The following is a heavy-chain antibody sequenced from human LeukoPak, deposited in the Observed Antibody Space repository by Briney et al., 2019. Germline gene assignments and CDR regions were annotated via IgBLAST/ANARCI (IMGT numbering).Heavy chain of an antibody. CDR2: ISSSSSTI. J-gene: IGHJ4*02. V-gene: IGHV3-48*01. CDR3: ARSRGSSGSFPFDY. Sequence: GGSLRLSCAASGFTFSSYSMNRVRQAPGKELEWVSYISSSSSTIYYSGSVKGRFTSSRDNAKNSLFLQMNSLRAEDTAVYYCARSRGSSGSFPFDYWGQGTLVTVSS. D-gene: IGHD1-26*01. CDR1: GFTFSSYS.